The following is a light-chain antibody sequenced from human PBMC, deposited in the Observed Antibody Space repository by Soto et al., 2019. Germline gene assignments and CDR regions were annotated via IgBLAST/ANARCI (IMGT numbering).Light chain of an antibody. CDR3: QQYGSAPPLT. J-gene: IGKJ4*01. Sequence: EIVLTQSPGTLSLSPGERATLSCRASQSVSSSYLAWYQQKPGQAPRLLIYGASSRATGVPDRFSGSGSGKHFTLTISRLESEDHGVYYCQQYGSAPPLTFGGWTKVEMK. V-gene: IGKV3-20*01. CDR2: GAS. CDR1: QSVSSSY.